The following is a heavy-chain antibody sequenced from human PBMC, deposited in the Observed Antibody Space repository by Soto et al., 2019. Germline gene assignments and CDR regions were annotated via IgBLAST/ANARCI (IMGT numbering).Heavy chain of an antibody. CDR3: ARDGVALGFDP. D-gene: IGHD2-15*01. V-gene: IGHV1-2*02. CDR2: INPNSGDT. CDR1: GYSFTGYY. Sequence: SVKVSCKASGYSFTGYYIHWVRQAPGQGLEWMGYINPNSGDTRYAQDLQGRVTMTRDTSINTASMELRRLTSDDTAVYYCARDGVALGFDPWGQGTLVTVSS. J-gene: IGHJ5*02.